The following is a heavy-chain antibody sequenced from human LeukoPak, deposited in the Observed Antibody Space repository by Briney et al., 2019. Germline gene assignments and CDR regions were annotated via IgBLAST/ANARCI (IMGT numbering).Heavy chain of an antibody. D-gene: IGHD2-15*01. CDR1: GGTFSSYA. Sequence: SVKVSCKASGGTFSSYAISWVRQAPGQGLEWMGGIIPIFGTANYAQKFQGRVTITADESTSTAYMELSSLRSEDTAVYYCARDGGYCSGGSCYKYYYYYGMDVWGQGTTVAVSS. V-gene: IGHV1-69*13. J-gene: IGHJ6*02. CDR2: IIPIFGTA. CDR3: ARDGGYCSGGSCYKYYYYYGMDV.